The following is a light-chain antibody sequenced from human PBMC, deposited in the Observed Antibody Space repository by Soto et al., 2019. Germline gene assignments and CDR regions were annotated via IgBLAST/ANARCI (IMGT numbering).Light chain of an antibody. CDR2: EGS. J-gene: IGLJ1*01. CDR3: CSYAGSSTYV. Sequence: QSVLTQPASVSGSPGQSITISCTGTSSDVGRYNIASWYQQYPGKAPKLMIYEGSKRPSGVSDRFSGSKSGNTASLTISGLQAEDEADYYCCSYAGSSTYVFGTGTKVTVL. V-gene: IGLV2-23*01. CDR1: SSDVGRYNI.